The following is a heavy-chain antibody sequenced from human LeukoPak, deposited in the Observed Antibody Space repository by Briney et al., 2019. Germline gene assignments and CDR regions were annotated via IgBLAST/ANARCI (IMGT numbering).Heavy chain of an antibody. Sequence: SQALSLTCAISGDSVSSNSAAWNWIRQSPSRGLEWLGRTYYRSKWYNDYAVSVKSRITINPDTSKNQFSLQLNSVTPEDTAVYYFSRVPHTATVPYYFDYCGLGTLVTVSS. D-gene: IGHD5-18*01. J-gene: IGHJ4*02. V-gene: IGHV6-1*01. CDR1: GDSVSSNSAA. CDR2: TYYRSKWYN. CDR3: SRVPHTATVPYYFDY.